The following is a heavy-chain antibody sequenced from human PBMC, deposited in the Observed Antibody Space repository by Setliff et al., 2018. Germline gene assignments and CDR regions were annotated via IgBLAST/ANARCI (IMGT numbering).Heavy chain of an antibody. CDR1: GGYIARSYFY. CDR3: ARQAGLRGYYGSNSLYYFDF. D-gene: IGHD3-10*01. J-gene: IGHJ4*01. CDR2: IYYTGDT. V-gene: IGHV4-39*01. Sequence: TSETLSLTCTVSGGYIARSYFYWGWIRQSPGKGLEWIGSIYYTGDTWYKQSLEGRVTISVDTSKNQFSLGLTSVTAADTAVYYCARQAGLRGYYGSNSLYYFDFWGRGTLVTVSS.